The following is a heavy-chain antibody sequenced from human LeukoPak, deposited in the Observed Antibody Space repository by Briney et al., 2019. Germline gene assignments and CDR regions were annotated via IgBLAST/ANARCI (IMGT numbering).Heavy chain of an antibody. CDR2: ISYDGTNK. CDR3: AKGRITMVRGVAMDV. CDR1: GFTFSSYG. Sequence: GGSLRLSCAASGFTFSSYGIHWVRQPPGKGLEWVAVISYDGTNKYYADSVKGRFTISRNNSNNTLYLQMNSLRAEDTAVYYCAKGRITMVRGVAMDVWGKGTTVTVSS. J-gene: IGHJ6*03. D-gene: IGHD3-10*01. V-gene: IGHV3-30*18.